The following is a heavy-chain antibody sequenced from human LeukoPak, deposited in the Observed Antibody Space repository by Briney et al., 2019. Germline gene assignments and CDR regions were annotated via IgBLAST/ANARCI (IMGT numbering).Heavy chain of an antibody. V-gene: IGHV1-24*01. D-gene: IGHD3-3*01. CDR3: ARIEYDFWSGYHYYFDY. CDR2: FDPEDGET. CDR1: GYTFTGYY. Sequence: ASVKVSCKASGYTFTGYYMHWVRQAPGKGLEWMGGFDPEDGETIYAQKFQGRVTMTEDTSTDTAYMELSSLRSEDTAVYYCARIEYDFWSGYHYYFDYWGQGTLVTVSS. J-gene: IGHJ4*02.